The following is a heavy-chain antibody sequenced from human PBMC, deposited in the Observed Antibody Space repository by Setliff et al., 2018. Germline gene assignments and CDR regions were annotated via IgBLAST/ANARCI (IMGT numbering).Heavy chain of an antibody. CDR1: GFTFSNYW. J-gene: IGHJ4*02. CDR2: IKQDGSES. Sequence: GGSLRLSCAVSGFTFSNYWMTWVRQAPGKGLEWVANIKQDGSESYYVDSVKGRFTISRDNAKNSLSLQMNNLRTEDTAVYYCFGAGTCSYWGQGTLVTVS. CDR3: FGAGTCSY. D-gene: IGHD3-10*01. V-gene: IGHV3-7*01.